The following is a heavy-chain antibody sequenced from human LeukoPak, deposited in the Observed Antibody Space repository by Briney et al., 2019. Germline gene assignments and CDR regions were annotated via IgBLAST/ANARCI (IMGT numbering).Heavy chain of an antibody. D-gene: IGHD3-22*01. CDR3: AKSSGYYPEY. V-gene: IGHV3-33*06. J-gene: IGHJ4*02. CDR1: GFTFSSYG. CDR2: IWYDGSNK. Sequence: GGSLRLSCAASGFTFSSYGMHWVRQAPGKGLEWVALIWYDGSNKYYADSVKGRFTISRDNSKNTLYLQMNSLRAEDTAMYYCAKSSGYYPEYWGQGTLVTVSS.